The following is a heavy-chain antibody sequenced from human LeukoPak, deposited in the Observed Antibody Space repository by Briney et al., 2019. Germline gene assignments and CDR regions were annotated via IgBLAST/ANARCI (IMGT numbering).Heavy chain of an antibody. CDR3: AKRGVVIRVILVGFHKEAYYFDS. J-gene: IGHJ4*02. D-gene: IGHD3-10*01. CDR1: GITLSNYG. CDR2: ISGGGGST. Sequence: GGSLRLSYAVSGITLSNYGMSWVRQAPGKGLEWVAGISGGGGSTNYADAVKGRFTISRDSAKNTLYLQMNRLRAGDTAVYFCAKRGVVIRVILVGFHKEAYYFDSWGQGALVTVSS. V-gene: IGHV3-23*01.